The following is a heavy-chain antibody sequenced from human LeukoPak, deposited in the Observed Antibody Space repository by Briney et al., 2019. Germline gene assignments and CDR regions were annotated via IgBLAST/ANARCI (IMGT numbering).Heavy chain of an antibody. D-gene: IGHD3-3*01. Sequence: SETLSLTCAVSGYSISSGYYWGWIRQPPGKGLEWIGSIYHSGSTYYNPSPKSRVTISVDTSKNQFSLKLSSVTAADTAVYYCARITIFGVVTFDYWGQGTLVTVSS. J-gene: IGHJ4*02. V-gene: IGHV4-38-2*01. CDR2: IYHSGST. CDR3: ARITIFGVVTFDY. CDR1: GYSISSGYY.